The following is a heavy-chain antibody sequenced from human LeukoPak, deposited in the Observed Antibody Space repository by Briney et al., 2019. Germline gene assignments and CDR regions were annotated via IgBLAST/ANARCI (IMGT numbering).Heavy chain of an antibody. Sequence: KTSETLSLTCTVSGGSISSYYWSWIRQPPGKGLEWIGYIYYSGSTNYNPSLKSRVTISVDTSKNQFSLKLSSVTAADTAVYYCARDLSGSYWGQGTLVTVSS. J-gene: IGHJ4*02. V-gene: IGHV4-59*01. CDR1: GGSISSYY. CDR3: ARDLSGSY. CDR2: IYYSGST. D-gene: IGHD3-10*01.